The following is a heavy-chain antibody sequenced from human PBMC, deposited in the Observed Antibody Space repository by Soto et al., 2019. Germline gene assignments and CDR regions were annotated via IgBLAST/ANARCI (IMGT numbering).Heavy chain of an antibody. CDR3: ASSRPSSWYEVGVGWFDP. V-gene: IGHV1-8*01. CDR2: MNPNSGNT. D-gene: IGHD6-13*01. Sequence: QVQLVQSGAEVKKPGASVKVSCKASGYTFTSYDINWVRQATGQGLEWMGWMNPNSGNTGYAQKFQGRVTMTRNTSISTAYMELSSLRSEDTAVYYCASSRPSSWYEVGVGWFDPWGQGTLVTVSS. J-gene: IGHJ5*02. CDR1: GYTFTSYD.